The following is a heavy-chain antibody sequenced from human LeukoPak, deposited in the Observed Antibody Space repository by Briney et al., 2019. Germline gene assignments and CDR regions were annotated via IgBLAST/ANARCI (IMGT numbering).Heavy chain of an antibody. CDR1: GGSFSDYY. CDR3: ARVVEYCSGGDCYTRWFDP. Sequence: SETLSLTCAVYGGSFSDYYWSWIRQTPGKGLKWIGEINHSGRTNYNPSLKSRVTISVDTSKNQFSLKLWSLTAADTAAYYCARVVEYCSGGDCYTRWFDPWGQGTLVTVSS. J-gene: IGHJ5*02. V-gene: IGHV4-34*01. CDR2: INHSGRT. D-gene: IGHD2-8*02.